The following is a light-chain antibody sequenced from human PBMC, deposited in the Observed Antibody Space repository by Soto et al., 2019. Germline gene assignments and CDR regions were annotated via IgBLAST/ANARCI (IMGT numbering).Light chain of an antibody. V-gene: IGLV2-14*01. Sequence: QSALTQPASVSGSPGQSIAISCTGTRSDVGAYNYVSWYQQHPGKAPKLMISEVTNRPSGVSDRFSGSKSGNTASLTISWLQAEYEADYYCSSFTSRFTFVFGTGTKVTVL. J-gene: IGLJ1*01. CDR1: RSDVGAYNY. CDR3: SSFTSRFTFV. CDR2: EVT.